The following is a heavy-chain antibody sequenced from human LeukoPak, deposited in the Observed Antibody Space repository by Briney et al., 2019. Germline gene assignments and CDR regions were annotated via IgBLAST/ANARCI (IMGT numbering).Heavy chain of an antibody. CDR2: ISGSGGST. J-gene: IGHJ6*03. Sequence: PGGSLRLSCAPSGFTFSSYAMSWVRQAPGKGLEWVSAISGSGGSTYYADSVKGRFTISRDNSKNTLYLQMNSLRAEDTAVYYCASDIVVVPAAMDYYMDVWGKGTTVTVSS. V-gene: IGHV3-23*01. CDR1: GFTFSSYA. D-gene: IGHD2-2*01. CDR3: ASDIVVVPAAMDYYMDV.